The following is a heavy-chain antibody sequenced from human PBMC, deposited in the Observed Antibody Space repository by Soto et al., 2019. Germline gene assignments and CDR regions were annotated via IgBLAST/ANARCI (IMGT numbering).Heavy chain of an antibody. V-gene: IGHV3-73*01. CDR2: IRSKANSYAT. D-gene: IGHD1-26*01. CDR1: GFTFSGSA. J-gene: IGHJ6*02. CDR3: TTLGATTSLYYYYGMDG. Sequence: PGGSLRLSCAASGFTFSGSAMHWVRQASGKGLEWVGRIRSKANSYATAYAASVKGRFTISRDDSKNTAYLQMNSLKTEDTAVYYCTTLGATTSLYYYYGMDGWGQGTTVTVSS.